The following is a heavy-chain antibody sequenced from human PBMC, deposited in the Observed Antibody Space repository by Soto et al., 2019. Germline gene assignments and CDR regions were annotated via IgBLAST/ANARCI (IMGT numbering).Heavy chain of an antibody. CDR3: ARHQSHSSSYVDP. V-gene: IGHV4-39*01. CDR1: VGSISSSSYY. CDR2: IYYSGST. Sequence: QLQLQESGPGLVKPSETLSLTCTVSVGSISSSSYYWGWIRQPPGKGLEWIGSIYYSGSTYYNPSLKSRVTISVDTSKNQFSLKLSSVTAADKAVYYCARHQSHSSSYVDPWGQGTLVTVSS. D-gene: IGHD6-13*01. J-gene: IGHJ5*02.